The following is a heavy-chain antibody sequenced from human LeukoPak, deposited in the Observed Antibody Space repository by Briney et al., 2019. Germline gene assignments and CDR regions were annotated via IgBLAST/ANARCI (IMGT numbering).Heavy chain of an antibody. CDR1: GDSIKNSY. V-gene: IGHV4-59*01. J-gene: IGHJ5*02. CDR3: ASHRYGSET. CDR2: IYYSGST. D-gene: IGHD3-10*01. Sequence: PSETLSLTCTVSGDSIKNSYWNWIRQPPGKGLEWIGYIYYSGSTNYNPSLKSRVTISVDTSKNQFSLKLSSVTAADTAVYYCASHRYGSETWGQGTLVTVSS.